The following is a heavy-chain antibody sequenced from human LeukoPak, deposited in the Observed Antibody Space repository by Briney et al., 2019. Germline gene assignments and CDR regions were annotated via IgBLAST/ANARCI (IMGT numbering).Heavy chain of an antibody. J-gene: IGHJ4*02. CDR2: INPNSGGT. Sequence: ASVKVSCKASGYTFTGYYMHRVRQAPGQGLEWMGRINPNSGGTNYAQKFQGRVTMTRDTSISTAYMELSRLRSDDTAVYYCASDLSYYDSSGSRDYWGQGTLVTVSS. D-gene: IGHD3-22*01. CDR3: ASDLSYYDSSGSRDY. V-gene: IGHV1-2*06. CDR1: GYTFTGYY.